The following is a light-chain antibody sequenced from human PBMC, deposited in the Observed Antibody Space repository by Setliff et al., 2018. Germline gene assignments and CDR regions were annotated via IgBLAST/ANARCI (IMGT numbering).Light chain of an antibody. CDR1: SSNIGSSY. CDR2: DNN. Sequence: QSVLTQPPSVSAAPRQEVTISCSGSSSNIGSSYVSWYQQVPGTAPKLLIYDNNKRPSGIPDRFSGSKSGASGTLGITGLQTGDEAEYYCATWDFSLRGVVFGGGTQLTVL. CDR3: ATWDFSLRGVV. J-gene: IGLJ2*01. V-gene: IGLV1-51*01.